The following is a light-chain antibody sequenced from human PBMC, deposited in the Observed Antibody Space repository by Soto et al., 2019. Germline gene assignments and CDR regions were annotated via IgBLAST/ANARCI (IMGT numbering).Light chain of an antibody. CDR2: SAS. Sequence: EIVMTQSPATLSVSPGQRATLSCRASQSISRNLAWYQQKPGQAPRLLICSASTRATGIPARFSGSGSGTEFTLTISSLQSEDSAVYYCHQYNNWLLFTFGPGTKVDIK. V-gene: IGKV3-15*01. CDR1: QSISRN. J-gene: IGKJ3*01. CDR3: HQYNNWLLFT.